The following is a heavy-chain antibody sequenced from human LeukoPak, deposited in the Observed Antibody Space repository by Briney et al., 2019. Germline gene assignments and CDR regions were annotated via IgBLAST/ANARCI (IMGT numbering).Heavy chain of an antibody. V-gene: IGHV4-4*07. D-gene: IGHD2-15*01. CDR2: IYTSGST. CDR1: GGSISSYY. J-gene: IGHJ4*02. CDR3: ARDCTNTYCYSYYFDY. Sequence: PSEALSLTCTVSGGSISSYYWGWIRQPAGKGLEWIGRIYTSGSTNYNPSLKSRVSISVDKSRNRFSLKLSSVTAADTAVYYCARDCTNTYCYSYYFDYWGQGTLVTVSS.